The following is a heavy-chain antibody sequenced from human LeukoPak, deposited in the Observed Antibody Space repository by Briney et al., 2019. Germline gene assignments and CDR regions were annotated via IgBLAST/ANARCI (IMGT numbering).Heavy chain of an antibody. J-gene: IGHJ4*02. CDR1: GLTFSTYV. V-gene: IGHV3-64D*06. Sequence: GGSLRLSCSVSGLTFSTYVMHWVRQAPGKGLEYVSAISSNGDNTYYADSVKGRFTISRDNSKNTLYLQMSSLRADDTAVYYCVRGTDYWGQGTLVTVSS. CDR3: VRGTDY. CDR2: ISSNGDNT.